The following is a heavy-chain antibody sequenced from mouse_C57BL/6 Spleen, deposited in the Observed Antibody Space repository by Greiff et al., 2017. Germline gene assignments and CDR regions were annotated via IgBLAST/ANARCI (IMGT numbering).Heavy chain of an antibody. D-gene: IGHD1-1*01. Sequence: EVQLQESGPGLVKPSQSLSLTCSVTGYSITSGYYWNWIRQFPGNKLEWMGYISYDGSNNYNPSLKNRISITRDTSKNQFFLKLNSVTTEDTATYYCARLYGSSYVWYFDVWGTGTTVTVSS. V-gene: IGHV3-6*01. J-gene: IGHJ1*03. CDR2: ISYDGSN. CDR1: GYSITSGYY. CDR3: ARLYGSSYVWYFDV.